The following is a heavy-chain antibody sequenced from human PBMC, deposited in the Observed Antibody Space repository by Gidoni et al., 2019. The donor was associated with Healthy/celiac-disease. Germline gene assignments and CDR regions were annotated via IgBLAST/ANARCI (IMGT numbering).Heavy chain of an antibody. J-gene: IGHJ4*02. D-gene: IGHD3-10*01. CDR1: GGSISSYY. V-gene: IGHV4-59*01. CDR2: IYYSGST. Sequence: QVQLQESGTGLVKPSETLSLTCTVSGGSISSYYWSWIRQPTGKGLNWIGYIYYSGSTNYNPSLKSRVTISVATSKNQFSLKLSSVTAADTAVYYCAREGRRFGELLGFDYWGQGTLVTVSS. CDR3: AREGRRFGELLGFDY.